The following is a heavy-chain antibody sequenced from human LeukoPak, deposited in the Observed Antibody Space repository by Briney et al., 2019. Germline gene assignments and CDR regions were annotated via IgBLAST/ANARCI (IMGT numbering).Heavy chain of an antibody. CDR1: GFTFSSYA. V-gene: IGHV3-23*01. Sequence: TGGSLRLSCAASGFTFSSYAMSWVRQAPGKGLEWVSAISGSGGSTYYADSVKGRFTISRDNSKNTLYLQMNSLRAEVTAVYYCAKGGNYGSGNYYFDYWGQGTLVTVSS. CDR2: ISGSGGST. D-gene: IGHD3-10*01. J-gene: IGHJ4*02. CDR3: AKGGNYGSGNYYFDY.